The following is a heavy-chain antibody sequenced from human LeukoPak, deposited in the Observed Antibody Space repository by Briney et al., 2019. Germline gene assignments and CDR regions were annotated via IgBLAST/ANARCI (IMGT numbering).Heavy chain of an antibody. Sequence: GGSLRLSCAASGMTFSSHWVSWVRQAPGKGLEWVANIKSDGSEKYYLDSVKGRFTISRDNAKNSLYLQMNSLRAEDSAVYYCARYCTFRTCSGTKFDSWGQGTLVTVSS. D-gene: IGHD1-1*01. CDR2: IKSDGSEK. CDR1: GMTFSSHW. V-gene: IGHV3-7*01. J-gene: IGHJ4*02. CDR3: ARYCTFRTCSGTKFDS.